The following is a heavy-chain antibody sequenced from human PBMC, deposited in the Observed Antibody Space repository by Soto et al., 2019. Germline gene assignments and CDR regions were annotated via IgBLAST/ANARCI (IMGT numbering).Heavy chain of an antibody. CDR2: INPNSGGT. J-gene: IGHJ4*02. CDR1: GYTFTGYY. CDR3: ARADDILTGPPLDF. V-gene: IGHV1-2*04. D-gene: IGHD3-9*01. Sequence: GASVKVSCKASGYTFTGYYMHWVRQAPGQGLEWMGWINPNSGGTNYAQKFQGWVTMTRDTSISTAYMELSRLRSDDTAVYYCARADDILTGPPLDFWGQGTLVTVSS.